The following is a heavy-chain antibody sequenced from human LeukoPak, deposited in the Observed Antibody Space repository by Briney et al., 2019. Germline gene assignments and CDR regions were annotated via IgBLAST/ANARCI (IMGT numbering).Heavy chain of an antibody. V-gene: IGHV3-21*01. D-gene: IGHD5-24*01. Sequence: GGSLRLSCAASGFTFSSYSMNWVRQAPGKGLEWVSSISSSSSYIYYPDSVKGRFTISRDNAKNSLYLQMNSLRAEDTAVYYCARELSATSYYYYYYMDVWGKGTTVTVSS. CDR3: ARELSATSYYYYYYMDV. CDR1: GFTFSSYS. CDR2: ISSSSSYI. J-gene: IGHJ6*03.